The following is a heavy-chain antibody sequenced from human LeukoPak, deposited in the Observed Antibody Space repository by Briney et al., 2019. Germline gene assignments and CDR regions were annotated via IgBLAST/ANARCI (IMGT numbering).Heavy chain of an antibody. CDR1: GFTFTRYW. CDR2: INSDGSTT. Sequence: GGSLRLSCAASGFTFTRYWMHWVRQTPGKGLVWVSGINSDGSTTTYADSVKGRFTISRDNAKNTVFLQMNSLRVEDTAVYYCATSGQPWLQFYWGQGTLATVSS. CDR3: ATSGQPWLQFY. D-gene: IGHD5-24*01. V-gene: IGHV3-74*03. J-gene: IGHJ4*02.